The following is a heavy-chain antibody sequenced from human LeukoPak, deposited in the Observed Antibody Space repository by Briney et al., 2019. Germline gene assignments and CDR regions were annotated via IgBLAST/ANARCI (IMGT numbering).Heavy chain of an antibody. Sequence: GRSLRLSCAASGFTFRSYVMHWVRQAPGKGLEYVSAITSNGGSTYYADSVKGRFTISRDNSKNTVYLQMGSLRAEDMAVYYCARGYYDSSAYYSGSLWDYFDSWGQGTLVTVSS. V-gene: IGHV3-64*02. D-gene: IGHD3-22*01. J-gene: IGHJ4*02. CDR1: GFTFRSYV. CDR2: ITSNGGST. CDR3: ARGYYDSSAYYSGSLWDYFDS.